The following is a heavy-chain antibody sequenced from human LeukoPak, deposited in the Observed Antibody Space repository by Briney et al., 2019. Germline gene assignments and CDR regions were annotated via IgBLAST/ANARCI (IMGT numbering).Heavy chain of an antibody. J-gene: IGHJ6*02. V-gene: IGHV3-9*01. CDR3: AKAFRYEYYYGMDV. CDR2: ISWNSGSI. CDR1: EFTFDDYA. Sequence: PGRSLRLSCAASEFTFDDYAMHWVRQAPGKGLEWVSGISWNSGSIGYADSVKGRFTISRDNAKNSLYLQMNSLRAEDTALYYCAKAFRYEYYYGMDVWGQGTTVTVSS. D-gene: IGHD3-16*02.